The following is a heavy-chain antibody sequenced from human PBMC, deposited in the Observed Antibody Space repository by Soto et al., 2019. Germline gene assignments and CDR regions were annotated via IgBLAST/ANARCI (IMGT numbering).Heavy chain of an antibody. CDR3: ARLGSGVPV. CDR2: IYYSGST. Sequence: PSETLSLTCTVSGGYISSYYCSWIRQPPGKGLEWIGYIYYSGSTNYNPSLKSRVTISVDTSKNQFSLKLSSVTAADTAVYYCARLGSGVPVRGQRTLVTVSS. D-gene: IGHD3-10*01. V-gene: IGHV4-59*08. J-gene: IGHJ4*02. CDR1: GGYISSYY.